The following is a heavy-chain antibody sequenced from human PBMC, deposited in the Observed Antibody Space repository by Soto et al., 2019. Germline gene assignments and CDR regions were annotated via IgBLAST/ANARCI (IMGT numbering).Heavy chain of an antibody. CDR2: IIPIFGTA. V-gene: IGHV1-69*01. J-gene: IGHJ4*02. Sequence: QVQLVQSGAEVKKPGSSVKFSCKASGGTFSSYSINWVRQAPGQGLEWMGEIIPIFGTANYAQKFQGRVTITADESTSTAYMELSSLRSEDTAVYYGARDGGRHSGGIDYWGQGTLVTVSS. CDR1: GGTFSSYS. CDR3: ARDGGRHSGGIDY. D-gene: IGHD1-26*01.